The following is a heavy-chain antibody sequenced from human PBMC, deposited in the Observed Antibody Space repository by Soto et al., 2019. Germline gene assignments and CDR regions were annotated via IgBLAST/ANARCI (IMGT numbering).Heavy chain of an antibody. D-gene: IGHD2-21*02. CDR3: ARDRAYCGGDCYSGSDY. Sequence: SVKVSCKASGGTFSSYAISWVRQAPGQGLEWMGGIIPIFGTANYAQKFQGRVTITADESTSTAYMELSSLRSEDTAVYYCARDRAYCGGDCYSGSDYWGQGTLVTVSS. V-gene: IGHV1-69*13. CDR2: IIPIFGTA. J-gene: IGHJ4*02. CDR1: GGTFSSYA.